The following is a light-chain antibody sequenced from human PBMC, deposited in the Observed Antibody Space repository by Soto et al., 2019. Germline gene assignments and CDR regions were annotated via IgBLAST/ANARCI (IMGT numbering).Light chain of an antibody. Sequence: QSVLXQPRSMSGSPGQSVTISCAGTTSVVGDYNFVSWYQQHPGNAPKLMIYDVTKRPSGIPNRFSGSKSGNTASLTISGLQAEDEADYYCCSYAGTYTYVFGTGTKVTVL. CDR2: DVT. J-gene: IGLJ1*01. CDR1: TSVVGDYNF. CDR3: CSYAGTYTYV. V-gene: IGLV2-11*01.